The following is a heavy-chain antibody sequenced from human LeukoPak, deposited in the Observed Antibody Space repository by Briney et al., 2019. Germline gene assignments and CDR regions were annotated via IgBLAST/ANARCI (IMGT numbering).Heavy chain of an antibody. CDR3: AKCPSGVLRYFAPIDY. V-gene: IGHV3-30*18. D-gene: IGHD3-9*01. J-gene: IGHJ4*02. CDR2: ISYDGSNK. CDR1: GFTFSSYG. Sequence: PGGSLRLSCAASGFTFSSYGMHWVRQAPGKGLEWVAVISYDGSNKYYADSVKGRFTISRDNSKNTLYLQMNSLRAEDTAVYYCAKCPSGVLRYFAPIDYWGQGTLVTVSS.